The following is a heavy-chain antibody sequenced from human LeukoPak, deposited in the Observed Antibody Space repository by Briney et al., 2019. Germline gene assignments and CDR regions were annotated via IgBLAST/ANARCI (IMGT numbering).Heavy chain of an antibody. CDR1: GFTFSSYA. CDR2: ISYDGSNK. D-gene: IGHD3-10*01. J-gene: IGHJ4*02. Sequence: PGRSLRLSCAASGFTFSSYAMHWVRQAPGKGPEWEAVISYDGSNKYYADSVKGRFTISRDNSKNTLYLQMNSLRAEDTAVYYCARDPHNYGSGSLGVWGQGTLVTVSS. CDR3: ARDPHNYGSGSLGV. V-gene: IGHV3-30*04.